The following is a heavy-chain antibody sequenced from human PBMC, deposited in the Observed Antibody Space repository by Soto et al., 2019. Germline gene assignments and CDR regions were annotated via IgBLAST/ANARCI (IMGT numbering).Heavy chain of an antibody. CDR3: ARDVPSPYDFWSGYHPTYYYYGMEV. Sequence: SHTLSLPCGISGNSVSSNSAAWNFIKKSRSRGLCCLVRAYYRSKWYNDYAVSVKSRITINPDTSKNQFSLQLNSVTPEDTAVYYCARDVPSPYDFWSGYHPTYYYYGMEVWGQGTTVTVSS. CDR1: GNSVSSNSAA. V-gene: IGHV6-1*01. D-gene: IGHD3-3*01. J-gene: IGHJ6*02. CDR2: AYYRSKWYN.